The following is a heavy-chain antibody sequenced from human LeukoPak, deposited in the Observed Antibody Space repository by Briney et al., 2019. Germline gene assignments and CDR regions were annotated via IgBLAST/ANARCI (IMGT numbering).Heavy chain of an antibody. D-gene: IGHD3-22*01. CDR1: GYSISSGYY. J-gene: IGHJ4*02. V-gene: IGHV4-38-2*02. CDR3: ARTFYYDSSGYNPFYY. CDR2: IYYSGST. Sequence: SETLSLTCSVSGYSISSGYYWGWIRQPPGKGLEWIGSIYYSGSTYYNPSLRSRVTISLDTSKNQFSLKLSSVTAADTAVYYCARTFYYDSSGYNPFYYWGQGTLVTVSS.